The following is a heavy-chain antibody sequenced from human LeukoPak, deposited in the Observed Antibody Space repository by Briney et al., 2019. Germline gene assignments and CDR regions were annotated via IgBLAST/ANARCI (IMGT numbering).Heavy chain of an antibody. CDR2: ISGSGGST. CDR1: GFTFSSYG. D-gene: IGHD5-12*01. Sequence: GGSLRLSCAASGFTFSSYGMSWVRQAPGKGLEWVSAISGSGGSTYYADSVKGRFTISRDNSKNTLYLQMNSLRAEDTAVYYCAKPLYSGYDFDYWGQGTLVTVSS. V-gene: IGHV3-23*01. J-gene: IGHJ4*02. CDR3: AKPLYSGYDFDY.